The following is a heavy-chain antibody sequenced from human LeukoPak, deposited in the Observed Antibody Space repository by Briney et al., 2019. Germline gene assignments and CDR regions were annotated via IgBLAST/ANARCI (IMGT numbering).Heavy chain of an antibody. CDR2: VYYTANT. V-gene: IGHV4-39*01. CDR1: GDSISYHNYY. CDR3: ARLGARAGHRGGFDF. D-gene: IGHD3-16*01. J-gene: IGHJ3*01. Sequence: SETLSLTCAVSGDSISYHNYYWDWLRQPPGKGLEWIGTVYYTANTYYNPSPKSRVPITVHTSKNQFSLPLTSMATADTAGYYCARLGARAGHRGGFDFWGRGTMVTVSS.